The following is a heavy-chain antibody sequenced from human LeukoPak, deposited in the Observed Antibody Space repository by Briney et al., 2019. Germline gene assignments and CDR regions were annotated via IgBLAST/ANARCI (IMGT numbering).Heavy chain of an antibody. CDR1: GGSISSSTYH. D-gene: IGHD3-10*01. V-gene: IGHV4-61*05. CDR2: LFYSGST. J-gene: IGHJ4*02. Sequence: KPSETLSLTCTVSGGSISSSTYHWGWIRQPPGKGLEWIAYLFYSGSTDYNPSLESRVTISVDTSKNQFSLKLRSVTAADTAVYYCATVAVIRGVTYFDYWGQGTLVTVSS. CDR3: ATVAVIRGVTYFDY.